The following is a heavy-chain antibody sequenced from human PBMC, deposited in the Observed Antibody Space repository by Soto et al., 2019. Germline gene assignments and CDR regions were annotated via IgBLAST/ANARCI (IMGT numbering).Heavy chain of an antibody. CDR1: GYTFTGYY. Sequence: ASVKVSCKASGYTFTGYYMHWVRQAPGQGLEWMGWINPNSGGTNYAQKFQGWVTMTRDTSISTAYMELSRLRSDDTAVYYCATGLLTRYGMDVWGQGTTDTVSS. V-gene: IGHV1-2*04. CDR2: INPNSGGT. J-gene: IGHJ6*02. CDR3: ATGLLTRYGMDV. D-gene: IGHD2-15*01.